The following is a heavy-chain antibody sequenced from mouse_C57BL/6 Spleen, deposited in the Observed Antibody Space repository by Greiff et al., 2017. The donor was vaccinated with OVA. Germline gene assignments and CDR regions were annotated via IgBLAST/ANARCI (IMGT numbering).Heavy chain of an antibody. Sequence: EVQLQESVAELVRPGASVKLSCTASGFNINNTYMHWVKQRPKQGLEWIGRIDPANGNTKYAQKFQGKATITADTSSTTAYLQLSSLTSEDTAIYYCARSHYYGSSPYYAMDYWGQGTSVTVSS. J-gene: IGHJ4*01. CDR1: GFNINNTY. V-gene: IGHV14-3*01. D-gene: IGHD1-1*01. CDR3: ARSHYYGSSPYYAMDY. CDR2: IDPANGNT.